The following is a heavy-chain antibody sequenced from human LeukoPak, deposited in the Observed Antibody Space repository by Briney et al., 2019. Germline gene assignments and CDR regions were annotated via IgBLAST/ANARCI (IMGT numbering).Heavy chain of an antibody. CDR3: AREVGATRGGDAFDI. CDR2: ISSSSSYI. CDR1: GFTFSSYS. V-gene: IGHV3-21*01. J-gene: IGHJ3*02. D-gene: IGHD1-26*01. Sequence: PGGSLRLSCAASGFTFSSYSMNWVRQAPGKGLEWVSSISSSSSYIYYADSVKGRFTISRDNAKNSLYLQMNSLIAEDTAVYYCAREVGATRGGDAFDIWGQGTMVTVSS.